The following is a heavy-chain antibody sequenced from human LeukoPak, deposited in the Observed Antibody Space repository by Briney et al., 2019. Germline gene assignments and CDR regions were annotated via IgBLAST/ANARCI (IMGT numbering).Heavy chain of an antibody. D-gene: IGHD3-10*01. J-gene: IGHJ4*02. CDR2: VKSKSDGGTT. CDR1: GFTFSNAW. Sequence: GGSLTLSCAASGFTFSNAWMGWVRQAPGKGLEWVCHVKSKSDGGTTEHTAPVKGRFTISRDDSKNTLSLQMNSLQIEDTAVYYCTTDRFNWGQGTLVTVSS. CDR3: TTDRFN. V-gene: IGHV3-15*01.